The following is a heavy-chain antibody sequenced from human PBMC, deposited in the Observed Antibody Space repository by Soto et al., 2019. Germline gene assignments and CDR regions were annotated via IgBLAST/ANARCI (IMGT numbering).Heavy chain of an antibody. J-gene: IGHJ6*02. V-gene: IGHV3-23*01. CDR3: ANDPAPAYYYYYGMDV. Sequence: PGGSLRLSCAASGFTLSSYAMSWVRQAPGKGLEWVSAISGSGGSTYYADSVKGRFTISRDNSKNTLYLQMNSLRAEDTAVYYCANDPAPAYYYYYGMDVWGQGTTVTVSS. D-gene: IGHD2-2*01. CDR2: ISGSGGST. CDR1: GFTLSSYA.